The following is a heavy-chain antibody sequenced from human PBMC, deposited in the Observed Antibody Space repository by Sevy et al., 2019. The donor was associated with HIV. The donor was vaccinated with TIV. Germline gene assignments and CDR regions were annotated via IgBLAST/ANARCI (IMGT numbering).Heavy chain of an antibody. J-gene: IGHJ3*01. CDR3: ATGTTDSSINCVFDV. CDR2: LSGSGGTT. Sequence: GGSLRLSCAASGFTFYSHVMSWVRQAPGKGLEWVSGLSGSGGTTYYADSVKGRFSISRDNSKNKLYLQMSSPRIEDTAVYYCATGTTDSSINCVFDVWGQGTMVTVSS. D-gene: IGHD6-13*01. CDR1: GFTFYSHV. V-gene: IGHV3-23*01.